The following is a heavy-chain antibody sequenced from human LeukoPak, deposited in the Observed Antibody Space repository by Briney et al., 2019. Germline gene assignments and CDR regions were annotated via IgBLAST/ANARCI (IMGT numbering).Heavy chain of an antibody. CDR2: IIPIFGTA. Sequence: SVKVSCKASGGTFSNYAISWVRQAPGQGLEWMGGIIPIFGTANYAQKFRGRVTITADKSTRTAYMELSSLRSEDTAVYYCAREVEDCSGGSCYSRGAFDIWGQGTMVTVSS. J-gene: IGHJ3*02. CDR1: GGTFSNYA. D-gene: IGHD2-15*01. V-gene: IGHV1-69*06. CDR3: AREVEDCSGGSCYSRGAFDI.